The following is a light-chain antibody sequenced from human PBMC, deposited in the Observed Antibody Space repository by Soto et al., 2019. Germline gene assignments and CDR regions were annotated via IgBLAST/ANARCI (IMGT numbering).Light chain of an antibody. CDR3: SSYTSSSTYV. J-gene: IGLJ1*01. CDR1: SSDVGGYNY. Sequence: QSALTQPASVSGSPGQSITISCTGTSSDVGGYNYVSWYQQHPGKAPKLMIYEVSNRPSGVSSRFSGSKSGNTASLTISWLQADDEADYYCSSYTSSSTYVFGARTKVTVL. CDR2: EVS. V-gene: IGLV2-14*01.